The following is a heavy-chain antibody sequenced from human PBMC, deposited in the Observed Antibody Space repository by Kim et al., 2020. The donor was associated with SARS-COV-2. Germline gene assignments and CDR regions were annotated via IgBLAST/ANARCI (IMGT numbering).Heavy chain of an antibody. D-gene: IGHD3-9*01. J-gene: IGHJ4*02. Sequence: SETLSLTCAVYGGSFSGYYWSWIRQPPGKGLEWIGEINHSGSTNYNPSLKSRVTISVDTSKNKFSLKLSSVTAADTAVSYCGRVARVRYFDWLIDYWGQGTXVT. CDR3: GRVARVRYFDWLIDY. V-gene: IGHV4-34*01. CDR2: INHSGST. CDR1: GGSFSGYY.